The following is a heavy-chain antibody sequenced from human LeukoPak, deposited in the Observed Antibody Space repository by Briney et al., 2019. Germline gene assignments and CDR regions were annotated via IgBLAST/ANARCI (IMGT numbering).Heavy chain of an antibody. CDR1: GGSFSTYY. CDR2: INYSGST. J-gene: IGHJ4*02. V-gene: IGHV4-59*01. D-gene: IGHD3-10*01. Sequence: MTSEPLSITCTVSGGSFSTYYWSWILQPPRKGLQWIGYINYSGSTTYSPSLKSRVTISVDASKSQFSLKLTSVTAADTAVYYCARGIKVGLGEAPAYWGQGTLVTVSS. CDR3: ARGIKVGLGEAPAY.